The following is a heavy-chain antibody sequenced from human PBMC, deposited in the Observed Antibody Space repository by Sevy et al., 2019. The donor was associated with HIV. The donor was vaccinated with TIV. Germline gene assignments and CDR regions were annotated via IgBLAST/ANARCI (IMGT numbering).Heavy chain of an antibody. J-gene: IGHJ4*02. CDR1: GDSISSSGYY. V-gene: IGHV4-31*03. CDR3: ARGQITTIGFDY. Sequence: SETLSLTCTVSGDSISSSGYYWSWIRQHPGEGLEWTGYILYSGNPYYNPSLKSRPIISLDTSKNQFSLKLSSVTAADTAVYYCARGQITTIGFDYWGQGTLVTVSS. D-gene: IGHD1-1*01. CDR2: ILYSGNP.